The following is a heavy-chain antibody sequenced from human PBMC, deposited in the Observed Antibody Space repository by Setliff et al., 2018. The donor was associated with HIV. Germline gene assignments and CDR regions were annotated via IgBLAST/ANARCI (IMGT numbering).Heavy chain of an antibody. CDR2: ITPMFGTA. Sequence: GASVKVSCKASGGTFSSFGISWVRQAPGQGLEWMGGITPMFGTAKYAQKFQGRVTITADESTSTVYMEMSSLRSEDTAVYYCAASTEMVTFGYSYYYKDVWGKGTTVTVSS. CDR1: GGTFSSFG. J-gene: IGHJ6*03. V-gene: IGHV1-69*13. D-gene: IGHD3-16*01. CDR3: AASTEMVTFGYSYYYKDV.